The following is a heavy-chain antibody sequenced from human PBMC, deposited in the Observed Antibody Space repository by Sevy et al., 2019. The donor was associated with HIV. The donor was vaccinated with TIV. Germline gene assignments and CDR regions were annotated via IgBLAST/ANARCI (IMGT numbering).Heavy chain of an antibody. V-gene: IGHV3-9*01. CDR1: GFRFDDYA. CDR3: VKDLGGIETLDYYSYYGMDV. D-gene: IGHD3-16*01. CDR2: ISWNSNKI. J-gene: IGHJ6*02. Sequence: GGSLRLSCVASGFRFDDYAMHWVRQVPGKSPEWVSGISWNSNKIGYADPVKGRFTISRDSARNSVYLQMSSLRPEDTALYYCVKDLGGIETLDYYSYYGMDVWCQGTTVTVSS.